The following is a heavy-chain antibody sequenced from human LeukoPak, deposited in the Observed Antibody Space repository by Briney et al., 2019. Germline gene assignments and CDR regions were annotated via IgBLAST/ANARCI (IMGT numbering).Heavy chain of an antibody. CDR1: GGTFSSYA. CDR3: ARDPAGIAVAGTLDY. J-gene: IGHJ4*02. Sequence: ASVKVSCKASGGTFSSYAISWVRQAPGQGLEWMGGIIPIFGTANYAQKFQGRVTITADESTSTAYMELSSLRSEDTAMYYCARDPAGIAVAGTLDYWGQGTLVTVSS. CDR2: IIPIFGTA. V-gene: IGHV1-69*01. D-gene: IGHD6-19*01.